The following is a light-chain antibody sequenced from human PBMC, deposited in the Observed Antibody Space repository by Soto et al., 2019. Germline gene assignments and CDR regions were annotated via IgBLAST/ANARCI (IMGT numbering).Light chain of an antibody. CDR3: QQYGSSPT. CDR1: QSVSSSY. Sequence: EIVLTQSPGTLSLSPGERATLSCRSSQSVSSSYLAWYQQKPDQAPRLLIYDVSGRATGIPDRFSGSGSGTDFTLTISRLEPEDFAVYYFQQYGSSPTFGQGTKVEIK. CDR2: DVS. J-gene: IGKJ1*01. V-gene: IGKV3-20*01.